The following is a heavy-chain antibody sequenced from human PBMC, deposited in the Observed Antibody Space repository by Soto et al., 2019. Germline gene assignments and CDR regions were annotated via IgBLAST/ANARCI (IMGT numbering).Heavy chain of an antibody. V-gene: IGHV3-15*01. CDR1: GFAFSNAW. D-gene: IGHD2-21*01. J-gene: IGHJ4*02. CDR3: TTGLLFDY. CDR2: IKSKANGETI. Sequence: PGGSLRHSCAGSGFAFSNAWMNWVRQVPGKGLEWVARIKSKANGETIDYTAPVKGRFSISRDDSKNTAYLQMNSLKTEDTAVYYCTTGLLFDYWGQGT.